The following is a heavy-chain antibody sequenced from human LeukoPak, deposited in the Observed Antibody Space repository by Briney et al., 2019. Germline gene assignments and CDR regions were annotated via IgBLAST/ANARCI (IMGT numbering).Heavy chain of an antibody. V-gene: IGHV3-23*01. Sequence: GGSLRLSCAASGFTFSSSAMSWVRQAPGKGLDWVSAITNSGDNTYHADSVKGRFTISRDNPKNTLYLEMNSLRAEDTAVYYCAKGSSSSRPYYFDYWGQGILVTVSS. CDR1: GFTFSSSA. CDR3: AKGSSSSRPYYFDY. CDR2: ITNSGDNT. D-gene: IGHD6-6*01. J-gene: IGHJ4*02.